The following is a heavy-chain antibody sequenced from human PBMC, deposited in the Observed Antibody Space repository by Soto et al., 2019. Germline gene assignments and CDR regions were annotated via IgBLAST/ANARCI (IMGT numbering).Heavy chain of an antibody. CDR2: IWYDGSNK. Sequence: GGSLRLSCAASGFTFSSYGMHWVRQAPGKGLEWVAVIWYDGSNKYYADSVKGRFTISRDNSKNTLYLQMNSLRAEDTAVYYCARDTTGTTYGGDYWGQGTLVTVSS. V-gene: IGHV3-33*08. CDR3: ARDTTGTTYGGDY. J-gene: IGHJ4*02. D-gene: IGHD1-1*01. CDR1: GFTFSSYG.